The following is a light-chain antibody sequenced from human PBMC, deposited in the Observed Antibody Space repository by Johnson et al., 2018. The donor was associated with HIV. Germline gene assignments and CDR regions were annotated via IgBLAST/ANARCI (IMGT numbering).Light chain of an antibody. V-gene: IGLV1-51*02. CDR2: ENN. Sequence: HSVLTQPPSVSAAPGQKVTISCSGSSSNVGSNYISWYRQLPGTAPKLLIYENNKRPSGIPDRFPGSKSGTSATLGITGLQTGDEADYYCGTWDSSLSAGVFGTGAKVTVL. CDR1: SSNVGSNY. CDR3: GTWDSSLSAGV. J-gene: IGLJ1*01.